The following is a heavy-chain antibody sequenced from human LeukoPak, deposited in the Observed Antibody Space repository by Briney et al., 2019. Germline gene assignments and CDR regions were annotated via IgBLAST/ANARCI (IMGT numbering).Heavy chain of an antibody. J-gene: IGHJ4*02. D-gene: IGHD3-16*02. V-gene: IGHV4-4*07. Sequence: SETLSLTCTVSGGSISSYYWSWIRQPAGKGLEWIGRIYTSGSTNYNPSLKSRVTLSVATSQNQFSLKLSSVTAADTAVYYCARDPISYAFGGVIDDYWGQGTLVTVSS. CDR3: ARDPISYAFGGVIDDY. CDR1: GGSISSYY. CDR2: IYTSGST.